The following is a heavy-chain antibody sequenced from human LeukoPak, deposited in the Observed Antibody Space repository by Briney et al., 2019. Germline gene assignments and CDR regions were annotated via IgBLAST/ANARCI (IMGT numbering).Heavy chain of an antibody. Sequence: ASVKVSCKASGYTFTGYYIHWGRQAPGQGLELMGWINPNSGGTKYAQNFQCRVTMTRDTSISTAYMDLSRLRYDDTAEYYCARSLILLIRDAFDMWGQGTMVTVSS. V-gene: IGHV1-2*02. D-gene: IGHD2-8*01. CDR1: GYTFTGYY. J-gene: IGHJ3*02. CDR3: ARSLILLIRDAFDM. CDR2: INPNSGGT.